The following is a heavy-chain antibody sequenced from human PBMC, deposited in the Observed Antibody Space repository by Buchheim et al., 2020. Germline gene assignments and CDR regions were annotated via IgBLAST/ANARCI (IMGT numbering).Heavy chain of an antibody. CDR3: ARGDCTNGVCPSNWFDP. CDR1: GGSISSGGYS. J-gene: IGHJ5*02. D-gene: IGHD2-8*01. CDR2: IYYSGST. Sequence: QVQLQESGPGLVKPSQTLSLTCAVSGGSISSGGYSWSWIRQPPGKGLEWIGYIYYSGSTYYNPSLKSRVTISVDTSKTQFFLKLSSVTAADTAVYYCARGDCTNGVCPSNWFDPWGQGTL. V-gene: IGHV4-30-4*07.